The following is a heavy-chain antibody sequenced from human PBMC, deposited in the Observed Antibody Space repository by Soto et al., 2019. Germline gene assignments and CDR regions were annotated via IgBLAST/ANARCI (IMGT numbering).Heavy chain of an antibody. D-gene: IGHD2-8*01. V-gene: IGHV4-30-4*01. CDR1: GASLSSGDYY. J-gene: IGHJ4*02. Sequence: AVSLPCGVSGASLSSGDYYWRWIRHPPGKGVVWIVYIYYSGSTYYNPSLKSRVTISVDTSKNQFSLKLSSVTAADTAVYYCARVASPLYGAYCTNGVCQQTLDYWGQGTLVNVSS. CDR2: IYYSGST. CDR3: ARVASPLYGAYCTNGVCQQTLDY.